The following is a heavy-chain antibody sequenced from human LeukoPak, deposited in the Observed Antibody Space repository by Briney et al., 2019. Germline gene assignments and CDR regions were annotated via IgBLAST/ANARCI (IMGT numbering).Heavy chain of an antibody. J-gene: IGHJ4*02. CDR3: ARGVYSGSYSDY. CDR2: INHSGST. Sequence: SETLSLTCAVYGGSFSGYYWSWIRQPPGKGLGWIGKINHSGSTNYNPSLKSRVTISVDTSKNQFSLKLSSVTAADTAVYYCARGVYSGSYSDYWGQGTLVTVSS. CDR1: GGSFSGYY. V-gene: IGHV4-34*01. D-gene: IGHD1-26*01.